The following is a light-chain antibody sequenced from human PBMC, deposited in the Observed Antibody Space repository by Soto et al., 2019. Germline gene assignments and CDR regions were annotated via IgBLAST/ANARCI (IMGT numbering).Light chain of an antibody. Sequence: EIVLTQSPATLSLSPGERATLSCRASQSVSSYLAWYQQKPGQAPRLLIYDASNRATVIPARFSGSGSGTDFTLTISSLEPEDFAVYYCQHRSNLPLTFGGGTKVEIK. V-gene: IGKV3-11*01. CDR1: QSVSSY. CDR3: QHRSNLPLT. J-gene: IGKJ4*01. CDR2: DAS.